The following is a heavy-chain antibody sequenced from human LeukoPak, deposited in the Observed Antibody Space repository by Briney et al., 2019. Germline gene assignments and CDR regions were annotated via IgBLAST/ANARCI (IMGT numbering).Heavy chain of an antibody. CDR1: GGSFSGYY. V-gene: IGHV4-34*01. CDR2: INHSGST. Sequence: SETLSLTCAVYGGSFSGYYWSWIRQPPGKGLEWIGEINHSGSTNYNPSLKSRVTISVDTSKNQFSLKLSSVTAADTAVYYCARLSTVVTPCFDYWGQGTLVTVSS. D-gene: IGHD4-23*01. CDR3: ARLSTVVTPCFDY. J-gene: IGHJ4*02.